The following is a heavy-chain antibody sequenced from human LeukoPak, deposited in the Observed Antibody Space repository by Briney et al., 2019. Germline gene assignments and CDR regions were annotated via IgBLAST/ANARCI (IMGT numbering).Heavy chain of an antibody. CDR3: ARDRSYYSDTGTDY. V-gene: IGHV4-61*02. Sequence: PSLTLSLTCTVSGVSISRGSHYWSSIRQPAGKGLEWIGRIHTIGNTNYSPSLWRRATISVDTSKNQLSLRLHSVTAADTAVYYCARDRSYYSDTGTDYWGQGALVTVS. CDR1: GVSISRGSHY. J-gene: IGHJ4*02. D-gene: IGHD3-10*01. CDR2: IHTIGNT.